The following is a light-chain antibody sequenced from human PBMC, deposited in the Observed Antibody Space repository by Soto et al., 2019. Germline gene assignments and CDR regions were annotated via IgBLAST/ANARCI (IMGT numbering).Light chain of an antibody. CDR1: SSNIGNNY. CDR2: DND. Sequence: QSVLTQPPSVSAAPGQKVTISCSGSSSNIGNNYVSWYQQLPATAPKLLIYDNDKRPSGIRDRFSGSKSGTSATLGITGLQTGDEADYYCGTWDGSLSAVVFGGGTKVTVL. V-gene: IGLV1-51*01. CDR3: GTWDGSLSAVV. J-gene: IGLJ2*01.